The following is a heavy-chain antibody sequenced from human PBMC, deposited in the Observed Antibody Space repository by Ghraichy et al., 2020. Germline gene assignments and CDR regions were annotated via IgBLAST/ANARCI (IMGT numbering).Heavy chain of an antibody. CDR1: GYTFTSYD. Sequence: ASVKVSCKASGYTFTSYDINWVRQATGQGLEWMGWMNPNSGNTGYAQKFQGRVTMTRNTSISTAYMELSSLRSEDTAVYYCARVSIAARYYGMDVWGQGTTVTVSS. D-gene: IGHD6-6*01. CDR2: MNPNSGNT. CDR3: ARVSIAARYYGMDV. J-gene: IGHJ6*02. V-gene: IGHV1-8*01.